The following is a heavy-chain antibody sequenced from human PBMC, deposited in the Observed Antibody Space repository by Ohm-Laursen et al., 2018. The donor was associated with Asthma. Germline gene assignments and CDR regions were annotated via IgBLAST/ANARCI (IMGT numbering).Heavy chain of an antibody. Sequence: TLSLTCPVSGRPITSGAYYWTWIRQHPGKGLEYVGCIYHIGKTYYNPSLQSRLTLSVDTSKNQFSLKLNSVTAADTAVYYCARDLRTVTTLMGFDYWGQGTLVTVSS. CDR3: ARDLRTVTTLMGFDY. J-gene: IGHJ4*02. CDR2: IYHIGKT. V-gene: IGHV4-31*03. D-gene: IGHD4-17*01. CDR1: GRPITSGAYY.